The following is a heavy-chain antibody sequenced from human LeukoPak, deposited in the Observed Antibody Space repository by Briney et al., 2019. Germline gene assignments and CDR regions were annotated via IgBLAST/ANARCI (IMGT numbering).Heavy chain of an antibody. CDR1: GGSLTTYY. CDR3: AREGVAVADPNWFDP. CDR2: IYYSGST. D-gene: IGHD6-19*01. J-gene: IGHJ5*02. Sequence: SETLSLTCTVSGGSLTTYYCSWVRPPPGKGLEWIGYIYYSGSTNYNPSLKSRVTISVDTSKNQFSLKLSSVTAADTAVYYCAREGVAVADPNWFDPWGQGTLVTVSS. V-gene: IGHV4-59*01.